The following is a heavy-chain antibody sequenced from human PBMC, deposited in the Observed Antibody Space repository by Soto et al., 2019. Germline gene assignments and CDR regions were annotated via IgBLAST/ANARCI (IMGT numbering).Heavy chain of an antibody. Sequence: QVQLQESGPGLVKPSQTLSLTCTVSGGSISSGAYYWSWIRQHPGKGLEWIGYIYYTGSTYYNPSLKSRVTIAVDTSKNQFSLKLSSVTAADTAVYYCARVVAATHNDYWGQGTLVTVSS. CDR2: IYYTGST. V-gene: IGHV4-31*03. CDR3: ARVVAATHNDY. D-gene: IGHD2-15*01. J-gene: IGHJ4*02. CDR1: GGSISSGAYY.